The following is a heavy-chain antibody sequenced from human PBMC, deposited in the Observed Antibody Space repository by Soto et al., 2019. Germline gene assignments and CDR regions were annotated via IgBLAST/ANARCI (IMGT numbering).Heavy chain of an antibody. CDR2: ISGSGSNT. Sequence: GWSLRLSCVASGFSFSIHSMTWVRQAPGKGLEWVSAISGSGSNTYYADSVKGRFTISRDDSKSTLYLQMNSLRAEDSAVYYCARDASHSYYTLFYYFDYWGQGTQVTLSS. D-gene: IGHD1-26*01. V-gene: IGHV3-23*01. J-gene: IGHJ4*02. CDR1: GFSFSIHS. CDR3: ARDASHSYYTLFYYFDY.